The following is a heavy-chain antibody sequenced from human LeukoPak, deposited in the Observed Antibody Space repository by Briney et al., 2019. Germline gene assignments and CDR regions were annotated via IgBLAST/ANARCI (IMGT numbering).Heavy chain of an antibody. CDR3: TSVRGNSEDNNWFDP. CDR2: IKSKAYGGTT. CDR1: GFTFSSYA. Sequence: GGSLRLSCAASGFTFSSYAMSWVRQAPGKGLEWVSFIKSKAYGGTTEYAASVKGRFTISRDDSKCIVYLQLNSLNADDTAVDDYTSVRGNSEDNNWFDPWGQGTLVTVSS. D-gene: IGHD3-10*02. V-gene: IGHV3-49*04. J-gene: IGHJ5*02.